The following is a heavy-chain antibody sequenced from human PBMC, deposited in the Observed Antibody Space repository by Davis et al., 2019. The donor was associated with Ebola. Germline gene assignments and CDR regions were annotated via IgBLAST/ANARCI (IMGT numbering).Heavy chain of an antibody. Sequence: GESLKISCAASGFTFSSYSMNWVRQAPGKGLEWVSSISSSSSYIYYADSVKGRFTISRDNAKNTLYLQMNSLRAEDTAVYYCARAPTYSSSWYDYWGQGTLVTVSS. CDR1: GFTFSSYS. D-gene: IGHD6-13*01. CDR2: ISSSSSYI. CDR3: ARAPTYSSSWYDY. J-gene: IGHJ4*02. V-gene: IGHV3-21*01.